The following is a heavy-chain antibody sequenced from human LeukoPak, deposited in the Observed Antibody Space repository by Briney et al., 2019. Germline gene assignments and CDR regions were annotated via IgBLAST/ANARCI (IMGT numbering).Heavy chain of an antibody. V-gene: IGHV3-7*03. CDR2: IKEDGSIK. D-gene: IGHD2-15*01. J-gene: IGHJ3*02. CDR1: GITFSTQY. CDR3: VRDYTIEENNRWYDGLDI. Sequence: GGSLRLSCTASGITFSTQYMAWVRQAPGKGLEWVANIKEDGSIKNYVDSVKGRFTISRDNAKNSLYLEMNSLRAEDTALYYCVRDYTIEENNRWYDGLDIWGQGTMVTVSS.